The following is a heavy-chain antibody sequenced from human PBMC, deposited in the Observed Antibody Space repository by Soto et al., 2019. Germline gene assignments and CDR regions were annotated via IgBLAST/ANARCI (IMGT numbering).Heavy chain of an antibody. CDR1: GGTFSRSG. Sequence: QVQLVQSGTEVKKPGSSVKVSCKASGGTFSRSGFHWVRQAPGQGLEWMGRIVPSVDTTNYAQKFQARVTISADQFTSTVYMELRSLRSEDTAVYYCARCPPPPATADPYAVDVWGQGTRVIVSS. D-gene: IGHD1-26*01. CDR3: ARCPPPPATADPYAVDV. CDR2: IVPSVDTT. V-gene: IGHV1-69*18. J-gene: IGHJ6*02.